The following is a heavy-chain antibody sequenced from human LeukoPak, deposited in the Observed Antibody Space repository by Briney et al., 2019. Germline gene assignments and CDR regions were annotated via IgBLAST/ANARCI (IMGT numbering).Heavy chain of an antibody. CDR1: GFTFSSYA. D-gene: IGHD3-3*01. Sequence: GGSLRLSCAASGFTFSSYAMSRVRQAPGKGLEWVSAISGSGGSTYYADSVKGRFTISRDNSKNTLYLQMNSLRAEDTAVYHCAAYYDFWSGDYWGQGTLVTVSS. V-gene: IGHV3-23*01. CDR3: AAYYDFWSGDY. J-gene: IGHJ4*02. CDR2: ISGSGGST.